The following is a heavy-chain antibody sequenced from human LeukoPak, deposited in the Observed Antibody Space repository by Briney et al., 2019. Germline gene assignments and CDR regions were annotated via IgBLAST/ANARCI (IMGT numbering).Heavy chain of an antibody. CDR3: ARTLRGSGSYSHNWFDP. Sequence: PSETLSLTCAVYGGSFSGYYWSWIRQPPGKGLEWIGEINHSGSTNYNPSLKSRVTISVDTSKNQFSLKLSSVTAADTAVYYCARTLRGSGSYSHNWFDPWGQGTLVTVSS. J-gene: IGHJ5*02. CDR1: GGSFSGYY. V-gene: IGHV4-34*01. D-gene: IGHD3-10*01. CDR2: INHSGST.